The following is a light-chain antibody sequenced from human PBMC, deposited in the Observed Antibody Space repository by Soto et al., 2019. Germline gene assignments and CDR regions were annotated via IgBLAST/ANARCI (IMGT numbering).Light chain of an antibody. J-gene: IGLJ2*01. Sequence: QSVLTQPPSASGFPGQSVTISCTGTSSDVGGYNYVSWYQQHPGKAPKLTICEVSKRPSGVPDRFSGSKSGNTASLTVSGLQAEDEADYYCSSYTGSNTGVVFGGGTKVTVL. V-gene: IGLV2-8*01. CDR3: SSYTGSNTGVV. CDR1: SSDVGGYNY. CDR2: EVS.